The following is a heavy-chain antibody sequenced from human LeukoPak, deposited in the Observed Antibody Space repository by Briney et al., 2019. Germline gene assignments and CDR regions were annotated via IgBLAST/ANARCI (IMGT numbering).Heavy chain of an antibody. CDR3: ARGGVASTGYMDV. J-gene: IGHJ6*03. CDR2: ISYDGSNK. CDR1: GFTFSSYA. D-gene: IGHD3-10*01. V-gene: IGHV3-30-3*01. Sequence: GSLRLSCAASGFTFSSYAMHWVRQAPGKGLEWVAVISYDGSNKYYADSVKGRFTISRDNSKNTLYLQMNSLRAEDTAVYYCARGGVASTGYMDVWGKGTTVTVSS.